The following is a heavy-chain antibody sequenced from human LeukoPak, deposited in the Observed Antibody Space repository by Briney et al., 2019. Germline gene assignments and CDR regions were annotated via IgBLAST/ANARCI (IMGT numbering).Heavy chain of an antibody. CDR3: ARGVGNYVLFDY. J-gene: IGHJ4*02. Sequence: ASVKVSCKASGYTFTGYYMHWVRQAPGQGLEWMGWINPNSGGTNYAQKFRGRVTMTRDTSISTAYMELSRLRSDDTAVYYCARGVGNYVLFDYWGQGTLVTVSS. V-gene: IGHV1-2*02. CDR2: INPNSGGT. D-gene: IGHD1-7*01. CDR1: GYTFTGYY.